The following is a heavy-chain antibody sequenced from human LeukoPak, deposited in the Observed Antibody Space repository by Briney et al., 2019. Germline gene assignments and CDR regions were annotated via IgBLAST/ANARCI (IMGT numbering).Heavy chain of an antibody. CDR2: IYYSGST. CDR1: GGSISSSRYY. V-gene: IGHV4-39*07. CDR3: ARSRKNWFDP. J-gene: IGHJ5*02. Sequence: PSETLSLTCTVPGGSISSSRYYSGWIRQPPGKGLEWIGSIYYSGSTNYNPSLKSRVTISVDTSKNQFSLKLSSVTAADTAVYYCARSRKNWFDPWGQGTLVTVSS.